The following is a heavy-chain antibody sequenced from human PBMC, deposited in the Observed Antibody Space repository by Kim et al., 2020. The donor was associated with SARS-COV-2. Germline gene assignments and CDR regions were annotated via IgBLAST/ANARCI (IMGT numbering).Heavy chain of an antibody. CDR2: ISYDGSNK. Sequence: GGSLRLSCAASGFTFSSYAMHWVRQAPGKGLEWVAVISYDGSNKYYADSVKGRFTISRDNSKNTLYLQMNSLRAEDTALYYCAKTYYGGGFSFDYWGQGT. V-gene: IGHV3-30-3*01. CDR1: GFTFSSYA. CDR3: AKTYYGGGFSFDY. J-gene: IGHJ4*02. D-gene: IGHD3-10*01.